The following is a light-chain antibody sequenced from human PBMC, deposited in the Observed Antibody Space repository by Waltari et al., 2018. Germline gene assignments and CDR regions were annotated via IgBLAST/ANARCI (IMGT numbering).Light chain of an antibody. J-gene: IGKJ1*01. Sequence: DIQMTQSPAILAASVGDRVVITCRASQRINTWLAWYQQKPGRAPNLLIYATSTLESGVPSRFSGSGSGTAFTLTISSLQPDDFATYYCQQYNSVTTFGQGTKVE. CDR1: QRINTW. V-gene: IGKV1-5*03. CDR2: ATS. CDR3: QQYNSVTT.